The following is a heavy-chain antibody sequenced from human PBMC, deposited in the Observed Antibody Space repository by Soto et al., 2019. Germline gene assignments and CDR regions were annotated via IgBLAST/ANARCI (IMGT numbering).Heavy chain of an antibody. J-gene: IGHJ6*02. CDR3: ARGPKLTDFGDRGYYGMDV. CDR1: GYTFSNYY. Sequence: QVHLVQSGAEVKKPGASVTFPCKASGYTFSNYYMHWVRQAPGQGLEWVGIINPSGGGTTYAQNFQGRVTMTRDTSTSTVYMELNILRSEDTAVYYCARGPKLTDFGDRGYYGMDVWGHGTTVTVSS. D-gene: IGHD4-17*01. V-gene: IGHV1-46*01. CDR2: INPSGGGT.